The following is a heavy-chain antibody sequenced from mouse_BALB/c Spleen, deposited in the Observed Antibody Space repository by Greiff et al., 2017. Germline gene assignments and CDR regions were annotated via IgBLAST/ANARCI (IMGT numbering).Heavy chain of an antibody. CDR2: IDPSDSET. Sequence: VQLQQPGAELVKPGAPVKLSCKASGYTFTSYWMNWVKQRPGRGLEWIGRIDPSDSETHYNQKFKDKATLTVDKSSSTAYIQLSSLTSEDSAVYYCARSGYGSSPYYFDDWGQGTTLTVSS. J-gene: IGHJ2*01. D-gene: IGHD1-1*01. CDR1: GYTFTSYW. CDR3: ARSGYGSSPYYFDD. V-gene: IGHV1-69*02.